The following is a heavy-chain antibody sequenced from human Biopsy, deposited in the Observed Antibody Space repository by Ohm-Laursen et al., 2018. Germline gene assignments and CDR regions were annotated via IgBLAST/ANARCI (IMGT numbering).Heavy chain of an antibody. Sequence: SLRLSCTASGFTFSAAWMYWVRQAPGKGLECVALVNSNANGGTTEYPAPVEGRFSISRDDSRNTVYLHMSSLNTDDTAMYFCTAGIPGLSRSSDYWGQGTLVTVSS. CDR2: VNSNANGGTT. D-gene: IGHD6-19*01. CDR1: GFTFSAAW. J-gene: IGHJ4*02. V-gene: IGHV3-15*05. CDR3: TAGIPGLSRSSDY.